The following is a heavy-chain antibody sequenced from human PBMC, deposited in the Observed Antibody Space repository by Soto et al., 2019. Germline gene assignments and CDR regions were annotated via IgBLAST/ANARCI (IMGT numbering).Heavy chain of an antibody. D-gene: IGHD3-22*01. CDR2: IVVGSGNT. Sequence: ASVKVSCKASGFTFTSSAVQWVRQARGQRLEWIGWIVVGSGNTNYAQKLQGRVTMTTDTSTSTAYMELRSLRSDDTAVYYCARVHYYDSSGYFGLHYYYYGMDVWGQGTTVTVSS. J-gene: IGHJ6*02. V-gene: IGHV1-58*01. CDR1: GFTFTSSA. CDR3: ARVHYYDSSGYFGLHYYYYGMDV.